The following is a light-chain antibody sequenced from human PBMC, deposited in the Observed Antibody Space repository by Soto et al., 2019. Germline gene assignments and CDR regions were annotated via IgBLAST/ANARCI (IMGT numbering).Light chain of an antibody. V-gene: IGLV6-57*04. J-gene: IGLJ1*01. CDR1: SGRIVSNF. Sequence: NFMLTQPHSVSESPGKTVTVSCTRSSGRIVSNFVQWYQQRPGSAPTTVIYEDNQRPSGVPDRFSGSKSATSASLAITGLQAEDEADYYCQSYESSPSGYVFGTGTKVTVL. CDR3: QSYESSPSGYV. CDR2: EDN.